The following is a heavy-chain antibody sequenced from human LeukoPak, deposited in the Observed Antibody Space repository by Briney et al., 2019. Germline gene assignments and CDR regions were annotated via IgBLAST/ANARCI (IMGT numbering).Heavy chain of an antibody. CDR3: ASGTVGNYALDY. D-gene: IGHD1-7*01. CDR2: IGTSSNNI. Sequence: GGSLRLSCAASGLTFSRYNMYWVRQAPGKGLEWVSSIGTSSNNIYYTDSVKGRFTISRDNAKNSLYLQVDSLRVEDTAVYFCASGTVGNYALDYWGQGTLVTVSS. J-gene: IGHJ4*02. CDR1: GLTFSRYN. V-gene: IGHV3-21*01.